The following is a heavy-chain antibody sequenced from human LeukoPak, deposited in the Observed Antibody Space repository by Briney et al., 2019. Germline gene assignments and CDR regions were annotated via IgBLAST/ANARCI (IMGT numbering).Heavy chain of an antibody. J-gene: IGHJ6*03. CDR2: ISAYNGNT. CDR3: ARDRRYDFWSGYPTDLYYYYYMDV. V-gene: IGHV1-18*01. D-gene: IGHD3-3*01. Sequence: ASVKVSCKASGYTFTSYGISWVRQAPGQGLEWMGWISAYNGNTNYAQKLQGRVTMTTDTSTSTAYMELRSLRSDDTAVYYCARDRRYDFWSGYPTDLYYYYYMDVWGKGTTVTVSS. CDR1: GYTFTSYG.